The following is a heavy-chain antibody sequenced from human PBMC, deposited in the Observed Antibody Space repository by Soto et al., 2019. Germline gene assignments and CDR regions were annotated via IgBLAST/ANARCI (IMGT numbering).Heavy chain of an antibody. V-gene: IGHV3-15*07. Sequence: EVHLVESGGGLVKPGGSLRLSCAASGFSFSDAWMNWVRQAPGKWLEWVGRIKWSSHTGAVDYAAPVKGRFTISRDDSKNTLYLQLNSLTTEDTAVYYCTRGGPLGNYFDYWGQGTRVTVSS. CDR1: GFSFSDAW. D-gene: IGHD2-15*01. CDR3: TRGGPLGNYFDY. CDR2: IKWSSHTGAV. J-gene: IGHJ4*02.